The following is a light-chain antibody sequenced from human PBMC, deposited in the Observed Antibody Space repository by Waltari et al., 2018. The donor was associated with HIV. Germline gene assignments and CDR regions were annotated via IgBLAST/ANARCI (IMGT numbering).Light chain of an antibody. V-gene: IGLV3-25*03. J-gene: IGLJ2*01. CDR1: SLPNQQ. Sequence: SYELTQPPSVSVSPGQTARITCPGESLPNQQAYWYKQKPGQAPVLVIYKDKERPSGIPERISGSSSGTTVTLTISGVQAEDEADYYCQSADSSGTVVFGGGTKLTVL. CDR3: QSADSSGTVV. CDR2: KDK.